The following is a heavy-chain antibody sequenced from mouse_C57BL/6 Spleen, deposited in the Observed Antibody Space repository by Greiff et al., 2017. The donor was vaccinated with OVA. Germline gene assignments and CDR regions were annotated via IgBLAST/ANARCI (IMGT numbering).Heavy chain of an antibody. D-gene: IGHD2-1*01. CDR3: ARTEVYYGNYGLFDY. CDR1: GYSFTGYY. V-gene: IGHV1-42*01. J-gene: IGHJ2*01. CDR2: INPSTGGT. Sequence: EVQLQQSGPELVKPGASVKISCKASGYSFTGYYMNWVKQSPEKSLEWIGEINPSTGGTTYNQKFKAKATLTVDKSSSTAYMQLKSLTSEDSAVYYCARTEVYYGNYGLFDYWGQGTTLTVSS.